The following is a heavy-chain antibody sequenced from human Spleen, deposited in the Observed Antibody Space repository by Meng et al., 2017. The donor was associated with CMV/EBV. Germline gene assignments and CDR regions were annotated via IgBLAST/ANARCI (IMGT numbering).Heavy chain of an antibody. V-gene: IGHV3-43*01. D-gene: IGHD2-15*01. Sequence: GESLKISCAASGSTFDDYTMHWVRQAPGKGLEWVSLISWDGGSTYYADSVKGRFTISRDNSKNSLYLQMNSLRTEDTALYFCARGYGAATHGGFDPWGQGTLVTVSS. CDR1: GSTFDDYT. CDR3: ARGYGAATHGGFDP. J-gene: IGHJ5*02. CDR2: ISWDGGST.